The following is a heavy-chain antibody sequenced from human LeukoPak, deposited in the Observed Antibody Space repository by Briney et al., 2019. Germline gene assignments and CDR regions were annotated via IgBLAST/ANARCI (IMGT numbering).Heavy chain of an antibody. CDR2: ISYSGTT. Sequence: SETLSLTSTVSGGSMSSYYWSWIRQSPGKGLEWVGYISYSGTTNYNPTLKSRVTISLGTSKNRFSLNLTSVTAADTAVYYCARHGSGTSLALYPWGQGTLVTVSS. D-gene: IGHD3-10*01. CDR1: GGSMSSYY. V-gene: IGHV4-59*08. CDR3: ARHGSGTSLALYP. J-gene: IGHJ5*02.